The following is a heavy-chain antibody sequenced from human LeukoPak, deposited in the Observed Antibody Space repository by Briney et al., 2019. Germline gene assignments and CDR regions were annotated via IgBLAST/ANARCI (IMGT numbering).Heavy chain of an antibody. V-gene: IGHV4-34*01. Sequence: NPSETLSLTCAVYGGSFSGYYWSWIRQPPGKGLEWIGEINHSGSTNYNPSLKSRVTISVDTSKNQFSLKLSSVTAADTAVYYCARGGLYGLNNDYWGQGTLVTVSS. CDR1: GGSFSGYY. CDR2: INHSGST. J-gene: IGHJ4*02. D-gene: IGHD2-2*02. CDR3: ARGGLYGLNNDY.